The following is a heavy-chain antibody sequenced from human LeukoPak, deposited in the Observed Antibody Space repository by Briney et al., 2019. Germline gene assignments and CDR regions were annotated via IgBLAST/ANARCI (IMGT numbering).Heavy chain of an antibody. CDR1: GFTFSSYS. D-gene: IGHD3-3*01. CDR3: ARDRRRFLEWLLYDY. V-gene: IGHV3-48*01. Sequence: PGGSLRLSCAASGFTFSSYSMNWVRQDPGKVLEWVSYISSSSSTIYYADSVKGRFTISRDNAKNSLYLQMNSLRAEDTAVYYCARDRRRFLEWLLYDYWGQGTLVTVSS. J-gene: IGHJ4*02. CDR2: ISSSSSTI.